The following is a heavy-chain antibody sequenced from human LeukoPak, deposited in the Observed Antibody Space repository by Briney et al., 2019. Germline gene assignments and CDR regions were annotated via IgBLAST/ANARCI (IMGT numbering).Heavy chain of an antibody. J-gene: IGHJ6*02. CDR1: GYTVTSYY. Sequence: ASVKVSCKASGYTVTSYYMHWVRQAPGQGLEWMAILNPSGGSSSYAQKFQGRATLTRATSTSTVYMELSSLRSEDTAVYYCARELPKYYGMDVWGQGTTVTVSS. CDR3: ARELPKYYGMDV. CDR2: LNPSGGSS. D-gene: IGHD1-26*01. V-gene: IGHV1-46*01.